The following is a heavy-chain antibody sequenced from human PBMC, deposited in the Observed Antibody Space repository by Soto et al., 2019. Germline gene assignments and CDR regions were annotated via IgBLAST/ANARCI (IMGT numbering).Heavy chain of an antibody. J-gene: IGHJ4*02. CDR1: GFTFSSYS. CDR2: ISSSSSYI. Sequence: EVQLVESGGGLVKPGGSLRLSCAASGFTFSSYSMNWVRQAPGKGLEWVSSISSSSSYIYYADSVKGRFTISRDNAKNSLYLQMNSLRAEDTAVYYCASPHSSWPYAYYFDYWGQGTLVTVSS. V-gene: IGHV3-21*01. D-gene: IGHD6-13*01. CDR3: ASPHSSWPYAYYFDY.